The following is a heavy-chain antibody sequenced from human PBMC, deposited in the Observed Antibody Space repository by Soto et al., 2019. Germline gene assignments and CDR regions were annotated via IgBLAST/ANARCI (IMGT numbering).Heavy chain of an antibody. J-gene: IGHJ4*02. V-gene: IGHV1-3*04. CDR3: ARGDTMVRGVIIDYFDY. Sequence: QVQLVQSGAEVKKPGASVKVSCKASGYTFTSYTLHWVRQAPGQRLEWMGWINTGNGNTKYSQKFQGRVTITRDTSASTAYMELSSLRSEDTAVYYFARGDTMVRGVIIDYFDYWGQGTLVTVSS. CDR1: GYTFTSYT. D-gene: IGHD3-10*01. CDR2: INTGNGNT.